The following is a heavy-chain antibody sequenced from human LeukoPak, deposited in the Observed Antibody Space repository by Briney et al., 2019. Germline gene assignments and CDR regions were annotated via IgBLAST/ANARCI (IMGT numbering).Heavy chain of an antibody. V-gene: IGHV3-21*01. CDR1: GFTFSNYS. D-gene: IGHD3-10*01. Sequence: GGSLRLSCAASGFTFSNYSMNWVRQAPGKGLEWISSIGRSSSYIYYGDSVKGRFTISRDNAKNSLYLQMTSLRAEDTAVYYCARSEFEAFDMWGQGTMVTVSS. J-gene: IGHJ3*02. CDR2: IGRSSSYI. CDR3: ARSEFEAFDM.